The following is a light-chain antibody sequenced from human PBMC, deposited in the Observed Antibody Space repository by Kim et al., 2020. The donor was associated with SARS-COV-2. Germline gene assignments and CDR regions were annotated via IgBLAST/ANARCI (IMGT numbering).Light chain of an antibody. Sequence: QSNTISCTGTSSDVGGYNYVSWYQQHPGKAPKLMIYDVSNRPSGVSNRFSGSKSGNTASLTISGLQAEDEADYYCSSYTSSSTLVFGTGTKVTVL. V-gene: IGLV2-14*03. CDR1: SSDVGGYNY. CDR2: DVS. J-gene: IGLJ1*01. CDR3: SSYTSSSTLV.